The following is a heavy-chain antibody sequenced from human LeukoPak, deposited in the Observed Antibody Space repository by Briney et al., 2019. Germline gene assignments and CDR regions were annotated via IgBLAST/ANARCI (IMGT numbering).Heavy chain of an antibody. J-gene: IGHJ6*03. V-gene: IGHV4-59*12. CDR2: IYYNGHI. CDR1: GGSIATYH. D-gene: IGHD6-6*01. CDR3: SVAGSSPAGYMDV. Sequence: PSETLSLTCTVSGGSIATYHWSWIRQPPGKGLEWIGYIYYNGHIDYNPSLKCRVTISVHTSKNQFSLKLSSVTAADTAVYYCSVAGSSPAGYMDVWGKGTTVTVSS.